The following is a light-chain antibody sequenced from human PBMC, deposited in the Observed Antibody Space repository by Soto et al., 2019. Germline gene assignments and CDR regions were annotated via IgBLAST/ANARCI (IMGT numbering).Light chain of an antibody. Sequence: EIMMTQSPATLSVSPGERATLSCMASQSVRNNLAGYQQKPGQAPRLLIYYASTRATGIPARFSGSGSGTEFTLTSSSLQSEDFALYYCQQYNNWPPITFGQGTRLEIK. J-gene: IGKJ5*01. CDR1: QSVRNN. V-gene: IGKV3-15*01. CDR2: YAS. CDR3: QQYNNWPPIT.